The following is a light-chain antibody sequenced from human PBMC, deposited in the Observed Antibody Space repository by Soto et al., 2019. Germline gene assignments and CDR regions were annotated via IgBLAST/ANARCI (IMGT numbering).Light chain of an antibody. CDR2: DVS. Sequence: QSVLTQPASVSGSPGQPITISCAGTSSDIGSYNYVSWYQQHPGKAPKLLIYDVSSRPSGVPGVSHRFSGSKSGNTASLTISGLQAEDEADYYCSSYTSTSSYVFGTGTKVTVL. CDR3: SSYTSTSSYV. CDR1: SSDIGSYNY. V-gene: IGLV2-14*01. J-gene: IGLJ1*01.